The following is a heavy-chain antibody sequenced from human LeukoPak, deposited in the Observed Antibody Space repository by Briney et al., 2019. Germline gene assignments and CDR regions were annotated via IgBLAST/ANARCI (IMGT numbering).Heavy chain of an antibody. CDR2: ISGSGGST. D-gene: IGHD6-13*01. CDR3: ANAIAAEAKYYYSGMDV. CDR1: GFTFSSYA. Sequence: PGGSLRLSCAASGFTFSSYAMSWVRQAPGKGLEWVSAISGSGGSTYYADSVKGRFTISRDNSKNTLYLQLNSLRAEDTAVYYCANAIAAEAKYYYSGMDVWGQGTTVTVSS. J-gene: IGHJ6*02. V-gene: IGHV3-23*01.